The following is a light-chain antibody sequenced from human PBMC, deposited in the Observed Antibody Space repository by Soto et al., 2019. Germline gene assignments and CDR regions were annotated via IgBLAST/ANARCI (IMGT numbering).Light chain of an antibody. CDR3: ETWDSNTRV. Sequence: QSVLTQSSSASASLGSSVKLTCTLSSGHSTYIIAWHQQQPGKAPRYLMKLEGSGSYNTGSGVPDRFSGSSSGADRYLTISNLQFEDKADYYCETWDSNTRVFGGGTKLTVL. V-gene: IGLV4-60*02. CDR1: SGHSTYI. J-gene: IGLJ3*02. CDR2: LEGSGSY.